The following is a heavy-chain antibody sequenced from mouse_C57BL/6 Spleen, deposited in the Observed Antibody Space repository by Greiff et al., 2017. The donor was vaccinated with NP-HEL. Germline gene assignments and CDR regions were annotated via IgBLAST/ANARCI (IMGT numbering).Heavy chain of an antibody. J-gene: IGHJ4*01. D-gene: IGHD1-1*01. CDR1: GYTFTSYW. CDR3: ASPIYYYGSSRGDYAMDY. Sequence: VQLQQSGAELVKPGASVKLSCKASGYTFTSYWMHWVKQRPGQGLEWIGMIHPNSGSTNYNEKFKSKATLTVDKSSSTAYMQLSSLTSEDSAVYYCASPIYYYGSSRGDYAMDYWGQGTSVTVSS. V-gene: IGHV1-64*01. CDR2: IHPNSGST.